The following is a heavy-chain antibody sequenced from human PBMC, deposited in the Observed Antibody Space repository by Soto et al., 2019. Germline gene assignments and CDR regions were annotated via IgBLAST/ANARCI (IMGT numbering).Heavy chain of an antibody. CDR3: ARDIESVTAKHFFYYYAMDV. Sequence: ASVKVSCKASGYTFSNYGLNWVRQAPGQGLEWMGWVSANNGHTNYAQNLQGRVSMTTDTSTSTAYMELRGLTFDDTAVYYCARDIESVTAKHFFYYYAMDVWGQGTTVTVSS. D-gene: IGHD2-8*01. CDR1: GYTFSNYG. V-gene: IGHV1-18*01. CDR2: VSANNGHT. J-gene: IGHJ6*02.